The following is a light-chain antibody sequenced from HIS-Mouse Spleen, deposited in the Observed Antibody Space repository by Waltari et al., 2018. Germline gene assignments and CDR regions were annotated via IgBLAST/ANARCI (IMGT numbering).Light chain of an antibody. Sequence: DIQLTQSPSFLSASVGDRVTITCRASQGISSYLPWYQQKPGKAPKLLIYAASTLQSGVPSRFSGSGSGTEFTLTISSLQPEDFATYYCQQLNSYPLFTFGPGTKVDIK. CDR1: QGISSY. J-gene: IGKJ3*01. V-gene: IGKV1-9*01. CDR2: AAS. CDR3: QQLNSYPLFT.